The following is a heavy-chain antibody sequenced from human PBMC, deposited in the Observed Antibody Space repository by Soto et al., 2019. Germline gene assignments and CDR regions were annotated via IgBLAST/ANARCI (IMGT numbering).Heavy chain of an antibody. V-gene: IGHV3-21*01. CDR3: ARDVGDGSGSYGY. CDR1: GFTFSSYS. Sequence: GGSLRLSCAASGFTFSSYSMNWVRQAPGKGLEWVSSISSSSSYIYYADSVKGRFTISRDNAKNSLYLQMNSLRAEDTAVYYCARDVGDGSGSYGYWGQGTLVTVSS. J-gene: IGHJ4*02. CDR2: ISSSSSYI. D-gene: IGHD3-10*01.